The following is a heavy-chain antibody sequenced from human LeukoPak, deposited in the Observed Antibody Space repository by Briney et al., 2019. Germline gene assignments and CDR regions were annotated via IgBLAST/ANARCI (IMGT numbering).Heavy chain of an antibody. CDR2: IYYSGST. D-gene: IGHD2-2*01. Sequence: SETLSLTCTVSGGSISSYYWSWIRQPPGKGLEWIGYIYYSGSTNYNPSLKSRVTISVDTSKNQFSLKLSSVTAADTAVYYCARPYCSSTSCYGDAFDIWGQGTMVTVSS. CDR1: GGSISSYY. J-gene: IGHJ3*02. V-gene: IGHV4-59*01. CDR3: ARPYCSSTSCYGDAFDI.